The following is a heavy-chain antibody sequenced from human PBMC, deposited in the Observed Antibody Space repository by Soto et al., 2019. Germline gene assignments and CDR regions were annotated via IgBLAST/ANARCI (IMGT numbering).Heavy chain of an antibody. D-gene: IGHD4-4*01. V-gene: IGHV3-9*01. CDR2: ISWNSGSI. Sequence: EVQLVESGGGLVQPGRSLRLSCAASGFTFDDYAMHWVRQAPGKGLEWVSGISWNSGSIGYADSVKGRFTISRDNAKNSLYLQMKSLRAEDTDLYYCAKDLEVTNPRGMDVWGQGTTVTVSS. CDR3: AKDLEVTNPRGMDV. CDR1: GFTFDDYA. J-gene: IGHJ6*02.